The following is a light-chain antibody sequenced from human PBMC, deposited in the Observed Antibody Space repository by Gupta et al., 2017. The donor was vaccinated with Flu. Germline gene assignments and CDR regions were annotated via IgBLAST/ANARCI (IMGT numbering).Light chain of an antibody. Sequence: DIQMTQSPSTLSASVGDRVTITCRASQSISSWLAWYQQKPGKAPKLLIYKAYSLESGVPSRFSGGGSRKEFTLTSSSLQPDDVATYYCQQYNSYSRTFGQGTKVEIK. CDR1: QSISSW. V-gene: IGKV1-5*03. CDR3: QQYNSYSRT. CDR2: KAY. J-gene: IGKJ1*01.